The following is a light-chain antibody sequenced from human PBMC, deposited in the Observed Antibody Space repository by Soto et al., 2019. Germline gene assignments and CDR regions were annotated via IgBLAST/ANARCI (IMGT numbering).Light chain of an antibody. Sequence: EIVLTQSPGTLSLSPGERATLSCRASQSVSSSYLAWYQQKLGQAPRLLIYGASSRATGIPDRFIGSGSGTDFTLTISRLEPEDFAVYYCQQYGSSPNTFGQGTKLEIK. J-gene: IGKJ2*01. V-gene: IGKV3-20*01. CDR2: GAS. CDR3: QQYGSSPNT. CDR1: QSVSSSY.